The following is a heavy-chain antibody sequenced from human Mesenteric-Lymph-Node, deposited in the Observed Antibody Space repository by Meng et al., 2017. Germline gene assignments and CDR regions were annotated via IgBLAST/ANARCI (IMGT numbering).Heavy chain of an antibody. J-gene: IGHJ1*01. Sequence: QVQLVGSGGGVVQPGRSLGLSCAASGFTFSSDAMHWVRQAPGKGLEWVAVIWPGSSNTLYADSVKGRFTISRDNAKNTVYLQMNSLRAEDSALYYCTNDRLNHWGQGALVTVSS. D-gene: IGHD3-16*01. CDR2: IWPGSSNT. CDR1: GFTFSSDA. CDR3: TNDRLNH. V-gene: IGHV3-33*03.